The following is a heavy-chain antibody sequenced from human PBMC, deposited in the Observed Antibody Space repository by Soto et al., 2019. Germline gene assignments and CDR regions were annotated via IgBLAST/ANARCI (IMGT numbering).Heavy chain of an antibody. D-gene: IGHD3-10*01. CDR2: IPYDGSNK. V-gene: IGHV3-30-3*01. J-gene: IGHJ4*02. CDR1: GFTFSIYA. CDR3: ARADRITYYWDY. Sequence: PGGSLRLSCAASGFTFSIYAMHWVRQAPGKGLEWVAVIPYDGSNKYYADSVKDRFTISRDNSKNTVYLEMNSLRAEDTAVYYCARADRITYYWDYWGQGTLVTVSS.